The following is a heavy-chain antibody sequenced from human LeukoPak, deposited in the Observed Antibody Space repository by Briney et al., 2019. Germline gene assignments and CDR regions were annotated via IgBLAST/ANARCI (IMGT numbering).Heavy chain of an antibody. CDR2: IGISSGTT. V-gene: IGHV3-48*01. J-gene: IGHJ4*02. CDR3: ARDYKYAFDN. Sequence: GGSLRFSCAASGFTFSAYSMNWVRQAQGKGLGWISYIGISSGTTKYADSVKGRFTISGDKAKNSLYLQMNSLRVEDTAVYYCARDYKYAFDNWGQGTLVTVSS. CDR1: GFTFSAYS. D-gene: IGHD5-24*01.